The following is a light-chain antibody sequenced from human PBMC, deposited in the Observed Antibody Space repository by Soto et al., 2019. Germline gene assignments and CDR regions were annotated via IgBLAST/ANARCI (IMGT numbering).Light chain of an antibody. CDR3: QVWDSRSDHPV. CDR1: NIGSKS. CDR2: YDS. J-gene: IGLJ2*01. V-gene: IGLV3-21*04. Sequence: SSELTQPPSVSVAPGKTARITCGGNNIGSKSVHWYQQKPGQTPVLVIYYDSDRPSGIPERFSGSNSGNTATLTISRVEAGDEAEYYCQVWDSRSDHPVFGGGTKLTVL.